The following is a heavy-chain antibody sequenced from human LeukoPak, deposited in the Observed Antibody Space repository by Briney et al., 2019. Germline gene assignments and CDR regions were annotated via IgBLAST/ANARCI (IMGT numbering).Heavy chain of an antibody. CDR3: AGGYGSGSYSA. CDR2: IVNSGGTT. V-gene: IGHV3-11*01. Sequence: PGGSLRLSCAASGFTFSKYYMSWIRQAPGKGLEWISYIVNSGGTTSYADSGQGRFTISSDDDKNSLYLQMNSLRAEDTAVYYCAGGYGSGSYSAWGQGIPVTVSS. D-gene: IGHD3-10*01. CDR1: GFTFSKYY. J-gene: IGHJ5*02.